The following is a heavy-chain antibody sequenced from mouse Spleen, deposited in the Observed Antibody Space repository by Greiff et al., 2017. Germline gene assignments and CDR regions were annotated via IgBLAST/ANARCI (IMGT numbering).Heavy chain of an antibody. CDR1: GYTFTSYG. Sequence: VQLQQSGAELARPGASVKLSCKASGYTFTSYGISWVKQRTGQGLEWIGEIYPRSGNTYYNEKFKGKATLTADKSSSTAYMELRSLTSEDSAVYFCERDDGYDEGGRFGYWGQGTTLTVSS. CDR3: ERDDGYDEGGRFGY. J-gene: IGHJ2*01. D-gene: IGHD2-2*01. CDR2: IYPRSGNT. V-gene: IGHV1-81*01.